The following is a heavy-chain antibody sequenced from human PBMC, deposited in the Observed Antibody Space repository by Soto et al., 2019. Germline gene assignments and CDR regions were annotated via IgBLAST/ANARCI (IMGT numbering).Heavy chain of an antibody. D-gene: IGHD5-18*01. CDR2: IIPIFGTA. CDR1: GGTFSSYA. CDR3: ARGDTAMVKDYYYGMDV. J-gene: IGHJ6*02. Sequence: SVKVSCKASGGTFSSYAISWVRQAPGQGLEWMGGIIPIFGTANYAQKFQGRVTITADESTSTAYMELSSLRSEDTAMYYCARGDTAMVKDYYYGMDVWGQGTTVTVSS. V-gene: IGHV1-69*13.